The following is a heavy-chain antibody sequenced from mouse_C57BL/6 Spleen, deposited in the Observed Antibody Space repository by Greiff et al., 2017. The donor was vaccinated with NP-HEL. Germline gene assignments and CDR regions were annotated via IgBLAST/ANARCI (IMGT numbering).Heavy chain of an antibody. V-gene: IGHV1-69*01. CDR3: ARYLLHFDY. CDR2: IDPSDSYT. Sequence: VQLQQPGAELVMPGASVKLSCKASGYTFTSYWMHWVKQRPGQGLEWIGEIDPSDSYTNYNQKFKGKSTLTVDKSSSTAYMQLSNLTSEDSAVYYCARYLLHFDYWGQGTTLTVSS. J-gene: IGHJ2*01. CDR1: GYTFTSYW. D-gene: IGHD5-1*01.